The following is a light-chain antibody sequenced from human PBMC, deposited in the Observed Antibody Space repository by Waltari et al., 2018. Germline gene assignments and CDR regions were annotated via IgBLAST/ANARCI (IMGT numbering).Light chain of an antibody. V-gene: IGLV2-11*01. Sequence: QSALTQPRSVSGSPGQSVTLSCTGTNRDVGAYNYVSWYQHRPGKAPPLVIFGVDKRPSGVPAPFAGSKAGTTAALTISGLQADDEADYYCCSYAGRYTSVFGGGTKVTVL. CDR2: GVD. J-gene: IGLJ2*01. CDR1: NRDVGAYNY. CDR3: CSYAGRYTSV.